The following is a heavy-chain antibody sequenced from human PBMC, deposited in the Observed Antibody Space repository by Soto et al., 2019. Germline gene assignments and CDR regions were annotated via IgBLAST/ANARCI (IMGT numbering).Heavy chain of an antibody. J-gene: IGHJ4*02. CDR1: GYTFTNYY. D-gene: IGHD2-21*02. V-gene: IGHV1-2*02. CDR2: ISPKSGGT. CDR3: ARPPGYISDWHYFDL. Sequence: AAVKVSCKACGYTFTNYYMHWVRQTPGQGFEWMGRISPKSGGTNYAQKFQGRVSMTWDTSLKTAYMELSSLISEDTAVYYCARPPGYISDWHYFDLWGQGTLVTVSS.